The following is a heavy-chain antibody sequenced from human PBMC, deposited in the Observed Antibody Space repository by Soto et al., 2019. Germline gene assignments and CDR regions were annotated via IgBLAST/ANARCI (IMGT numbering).Heavy chain of an antibody. Sequence: GASVKVSCKASGYTFTSYDTNWVRQATGQGLEWMGWMNPNSGNTGYAQKFQGRVTMTRNTSISTAYMELSSLRSEDTAVYYCARLFRYFGCLLYPSWFDPWGRGTLVTVSS. CDR2: MNPNSGNT. V-gene: IGHV1-8*01. CDR3: ARLFRYFGCLLYPSWFDP. CDR1: GYTFTSYD. D-gene: IGHD3-9*01. J-gene: IGHJ5*02.